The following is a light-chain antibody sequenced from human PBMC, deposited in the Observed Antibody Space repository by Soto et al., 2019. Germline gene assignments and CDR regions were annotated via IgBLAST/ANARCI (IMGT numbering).Light chain of an antibody. J-gene: IGKJ1*01. CDR1: QRISSY. CDR2: AAS. Sequence: DIQLTQSPSSLSASVTDRVTITCRASQRISSYLNWYQQTSGKAPKLLIYAASSLQSGVPSRFSAGGSGTDFTLTISSLQPEDFATYYCQQSYSTPWTFGQGTKVEIK. CDR3: QQSYSTPWT. V-gene: IGKV1-39*01.